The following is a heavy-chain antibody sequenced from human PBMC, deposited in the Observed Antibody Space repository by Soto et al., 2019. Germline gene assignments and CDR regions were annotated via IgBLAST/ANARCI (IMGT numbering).Heavy chain of an antibody. J-gene: IGHJ4*02. CDR3: ARSYDYVWGSYRYSVGTDY. CDR1: GYTFTRYG. Sequence: QVQLVQSGAEVKKPGASVKVSCKASGYTFTRYGISWVRQAPGQGLEWMGWISAYNGNTNYAQKLQGRVTMTTDTSTSTAYMELRSLRSDDTAVYYCARSYDYVWGSYRYSVGTDYWGQGTLVTVSS. CDR2: ISAYNGNT. V-gene: IGHV1-18*01. D-gene: IGHD3-16*02.